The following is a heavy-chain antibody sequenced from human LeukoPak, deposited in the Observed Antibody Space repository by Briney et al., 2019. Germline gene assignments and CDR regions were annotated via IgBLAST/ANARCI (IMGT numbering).Heavy chain of an antibody. CDR2: IYYSGST. V-gene: IGHV4-59*01. Sequence: NPSGTLSLTCAVSGGSISNYYWSWIRQTPGKGLEWIGYIYYSGSTKYNPSLKSRVTISVDTSKNQFSLRLSSVTAGDTAVYYCARDSQFPYSRNHYYYYMDVWGKGTTVTISS. CDR1: GGSISNYY. CDR3: ARDSQFPYSRNHYYYYMDV. D-gene: IGHD6-13*01. J-gene: IGHJ6*03.